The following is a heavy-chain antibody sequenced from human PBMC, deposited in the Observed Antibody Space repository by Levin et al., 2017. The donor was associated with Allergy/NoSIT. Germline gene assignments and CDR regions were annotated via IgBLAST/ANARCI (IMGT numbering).Heavy chain of an antibody. V-gene: IGHV4-59*01. D-gene: IGHD6-19*01. Sequence: SETLSLTCAVSGDSSSSYYWSWIRQRPGSGLEWIGYIYYSGSTTYNPSLKSRVTMSVDTSKNQFSLRLTSVATADTAVYFCARLQFPSTGQWLTFGTFDLWGQGTMVTVSS. J-gene: IGHJ3*01. CDR2: IYYSGST. CDR1: GDSSSSYY. CDR3: ARLQFPSTGQWLTFGTFDL.